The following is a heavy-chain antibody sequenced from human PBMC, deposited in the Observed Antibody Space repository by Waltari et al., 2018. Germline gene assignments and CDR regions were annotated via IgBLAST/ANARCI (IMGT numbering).Heavy chain of an antibody. CDR3: AKESGLDYGDFRRDAFDI. Sequence: EVQLLESGGGLVQPGGSLRLSCAASGFTFSSYAMSWVRQAPGKGLEWVSAISGSGGRTYYADSVKGRFTISRDNSKNTLYLQMNSLRAEDTAVYYCAKESGLDYGDFRRDAFDIWGQGTVVTVSS. V-gene: IGHV3-23*01. CDR2: ISGSGGRT. D-gene: IGHD4-17*01. CDR1: GFTFSSYA. J-gene: IGHJ3*02.